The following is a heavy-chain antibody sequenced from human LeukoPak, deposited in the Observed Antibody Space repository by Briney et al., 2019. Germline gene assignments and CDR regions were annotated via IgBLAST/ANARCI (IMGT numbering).Heavy chain of an antibody. CDR3: AIMHGYYDGSGFWVQ. Sequence: GGSLRLSCAASGFTFSSYAMSWVRQAPGKELEWVSFISPSGDRTSNADSVEGRFTISRDNTRNTLYLQMNSLRDEDTGVYYCAIMHGYYDGSGFWVQWGQGTLVTVSS. CDR2: ISPSGDRT. V-gene: IGHV3-23*01. J-gene: IGHJ4*02. CDR1: GFTFSSYA. D-gene: IGHD3-22*01.